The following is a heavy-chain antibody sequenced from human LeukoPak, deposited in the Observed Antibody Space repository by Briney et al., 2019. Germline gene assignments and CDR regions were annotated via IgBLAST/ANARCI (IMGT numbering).Heavy chain of an antibody. CDR1: GGTFSSYA. D-gene: IGHD4-23*01. V-gene: IGHV1-69*05. J-gene: IGHJ4*02. Sequence: ASVKVSCKASGGTFSSYAINWVRQAPGQGLEWMGGIIPMFGTANYAQRFQGRVTTTTDESTSTAYMELSSLRSEDTAVYYCAREGDYGGIGGYWGQGTLVTVSS. CDR2: IIPMFGTA. CDR3: AREGDYGGIGGY.